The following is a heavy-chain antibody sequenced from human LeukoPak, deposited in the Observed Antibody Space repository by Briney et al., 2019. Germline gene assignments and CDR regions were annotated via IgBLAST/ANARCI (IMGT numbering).Heavy chain of an antibody. V-gene: IGHV3-23*01. D-gene: IGHD4-17*01. Sequence: QPGGSLRLSCAASGFTFSSHGMNWVRQAPGKGLEWVSGITNSGGITYYADSVKGRFTISRDNSKNTLYLQMNSLRAEDTAIYYCAKTTAFDYWGQGTLVTVSS. J-gene: IGHJ4*02. CDR1: GFTFSSHG. CDR3: AKTTAFDY. CDR2: ITNSGGIT.